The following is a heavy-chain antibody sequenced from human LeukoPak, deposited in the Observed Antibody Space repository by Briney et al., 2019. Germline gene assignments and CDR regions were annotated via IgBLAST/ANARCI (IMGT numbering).Heavy chain of an antibody. CDR1: GFTFSDYY. J-gene: IGHJ4*02. CDR2: ISSSSSYT. Sequence: GGSLRLSCAASGFTFSDYYMSWIRQAPGKGLEWVSYISSSSSYTNYADSVKGRFTISRDNSKNTMYLQMNSLRAEDTAVYYCAKEAVEYFDYWGQGNLVTVSS. CDR3: AKEAVEYFDY. V-gene: IGHV3-11*05.